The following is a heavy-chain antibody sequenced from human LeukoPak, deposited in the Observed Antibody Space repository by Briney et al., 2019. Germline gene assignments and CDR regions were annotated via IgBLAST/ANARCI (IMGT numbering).Heavy chain of an antibody. J-gene: IGHJ4*02. CDR3: ARDYARAVEY. Sequence: HPGGSLRLSCTASGFTFNSYWMQWFRQDPGKGLVWVSCISTDGSTTRYADSVKGRFTISRDNAKSTLYLQMNSLRAEDTAVYYCARDYARAVEYWGQGTLATVSS. V-gene: IGHV3-74*01. CDR2: ISTDGSTT. CDR1: GFTFNSYW. D-gene: IGHD2-2*01.